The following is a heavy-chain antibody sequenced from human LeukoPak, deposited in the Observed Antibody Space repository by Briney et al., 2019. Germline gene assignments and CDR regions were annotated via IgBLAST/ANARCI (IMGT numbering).Heavy chain of an antibody. CDR1: GGSISSSSYY. CDR3: ARGGGNLIFGY. D-gene: IGHD4-23*01. V-gene: IGHV4-39*07. Sequence: SETLSLTCTVSGGSISSSSYYWGWIRQPPGKGLEWIGSIYYSGSTCYNPSLKSRVTISVDTSKNQFSLKLSSVTAADTAVYYCARGGGNLIFGYWGQGTLVTVSS. CDR2: IYYSGST. J-gene: IGHJ4*02.